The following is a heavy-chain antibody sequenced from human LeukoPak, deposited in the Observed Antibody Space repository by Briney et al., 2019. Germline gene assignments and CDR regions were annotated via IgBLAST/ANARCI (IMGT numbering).Heavy chain of an antibody. V-gene: IGHV3-23*01. J-gene: IGHJ4*02. CDR1: GFTFSNYA. CDR3: ATIGDRRSGELYRIDY. Sequence: GGSLRLSCAASGFTFSNYAMTWVRQAPGKGLVWVSAISGSGDSTYYADSMKGRFTISRDSSKNTLYLQMSSLRAEDAAVYYCATIGDRRSGELYRIDYWGQGTLSPSPQ. D-gene: IGHD1-26*01. CDR2: ISGSGDST.